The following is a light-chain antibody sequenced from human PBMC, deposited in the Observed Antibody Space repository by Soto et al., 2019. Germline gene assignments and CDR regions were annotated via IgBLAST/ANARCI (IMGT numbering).Light chain of an antibody. V-gene: IGKV3-20*01. CDR2: GAS. Sequence: EIVLTQSPGTLSGSQGQRATLSCRASQSVSSSYLAWYQQKPGQAPRLLIYGASSRATGIPDRFSGSGSGTDFTLTISRLEPEDFAMYYCQQYGSAPTWTFCQGTKVDIK. CDR1: QSVSSSY. J-gene: IGKJ1*01. CDR3: QQYGSAPTWT.